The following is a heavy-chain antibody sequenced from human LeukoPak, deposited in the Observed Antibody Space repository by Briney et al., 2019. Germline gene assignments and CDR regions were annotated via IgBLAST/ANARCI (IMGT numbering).Heavy chain of an antibody. Sequence: GESLKISCKGSGYTFTNYWIGWVRQMPGKGLEWMGRIDPSDSYINYSPSFQGHVTISADKSNSTVYLQWSTLKASDTAMYYCARRGMGYSGYDGYWYFDLWGRGTLVTVSS. CDR2: IDPSDSYI. CDR1: GYTFTNYW. CDR3: ARRGMGYSGYDGYWYFDL. D-gene: IGHD5-12*01. V-gene: IGHV5-10-1*01. J-gene: IGHJ2*01.